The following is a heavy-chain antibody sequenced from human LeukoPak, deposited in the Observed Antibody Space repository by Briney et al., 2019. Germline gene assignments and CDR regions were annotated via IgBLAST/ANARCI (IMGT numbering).Heavy chain of an antibody. CDR1: GYTFTSYD. J-gene: IGHJ6*03. D-gene: IGHD3-9*01. V-gene: IGHV1-8*03. CDR2: MNPNSGNT. Sequence: ASVKVSFKASGYTFTSYDINWVRQATGQGLEWMGWMNPNSGNTGYAQKFQGRVTITRNTSISTAYMELSSLRSEDTAVYYCARLPRYDILTGRYYYYYYMDVWGKGTTVTVSS. CDR3: ARLPRYDILTGRYYYYYYMDV.